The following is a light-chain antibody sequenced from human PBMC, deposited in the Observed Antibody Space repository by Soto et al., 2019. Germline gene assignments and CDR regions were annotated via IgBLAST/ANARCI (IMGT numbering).Light chain of an antibody. CDR3: AAWDDRLNGYV. V-gene: IGLV1-44*01. J-gene: IGLJ1*01. Sequence: QAVLTQPASASGTPGLRVTISCSGSSSNIGSNTVNWYQQLPRTAPKLLIYSNNQRPSGVPDRFSGSKSGTSASLAISGLQSEDEADYYCAAWDDRLNGYVFGTAPKVTVL. CDR1: SSNIGSNT. CDR2: SNN.